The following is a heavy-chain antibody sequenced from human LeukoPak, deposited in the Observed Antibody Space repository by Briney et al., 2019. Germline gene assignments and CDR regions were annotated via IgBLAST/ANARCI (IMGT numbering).Heavy chain of an antibody. V-gene: IGHV3-53*01. CDR3: AGAPSPYSSSWYGGSFFDY. CDR2: IYSGGST. D-gene: IGHD6-13*01. J-gene: IGHJ4*02. CDR1: GFTVSSNY. Sequence: PGGSLRLSCAASGFTVSSNYMSWVRQAPGKGLEWVSVIYSGGSTYYADSVKGRFTISRDNSKNTLYLQMNSLRAEDTAVYYCAGAPSPYSSSWYGGSFFDYWGQGTLVTVSS.